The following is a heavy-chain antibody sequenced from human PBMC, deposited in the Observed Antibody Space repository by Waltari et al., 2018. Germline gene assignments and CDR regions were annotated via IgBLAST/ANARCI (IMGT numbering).Heavy chain of an antibody. CDR3: ARHRDPGHSFDV. CDR1: GGSLSGHW. CDR2: IKERGST. V-gene: IGHV4-34*01. J-gene: IGHJ3*01. D-gene: IGHD2-21*01. Sequence: QVQLQQWGAGLLKPSATLSLTCAVYGGSLSGHWWSWIRKPPGKGLEGIGEIKERGSTNYRPSLKSRAAISVDTSRNQFSLKLSSVTAADTAIYYCARHRDPGHSFDVWGQGTVTVSS.